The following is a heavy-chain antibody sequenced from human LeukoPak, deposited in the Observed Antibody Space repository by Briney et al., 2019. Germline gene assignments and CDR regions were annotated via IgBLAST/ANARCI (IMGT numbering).Heavy chain of an antibody. J-gene: IGHJ4*02. CDR1: GDSISSSNW. CDR2: ISPTGST. CDR3: ARDSTNGSSWFFDY. V-gene: IGHV4-4*02. D-gene: IGHD6-13*01. Sequence: PSGTLSLTCAVSGDSISSSNWWNWVRQPPGKGLEWIGEISPTGSTAYNPSLGSRVAMSLDKPKNQFSLNLNSVTAADTAVYYCARDSTNGSSWFFDYWGQGNLVTVS.